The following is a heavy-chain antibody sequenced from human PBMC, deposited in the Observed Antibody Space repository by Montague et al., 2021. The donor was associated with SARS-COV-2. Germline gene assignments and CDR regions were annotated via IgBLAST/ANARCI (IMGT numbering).Heavy chain of an antibody. J-gene: IGHJ4*02. D-gene: IGHD3-10*01. CDR3: ARGTIWFGELLTLWYFDY. V-gene: IGHV4-59*12. Sequence: SETLSLTCTVSGGSISGYFWSWIRQSPGKGLEWIGYIYYSGTTKYNPALKSRVAISLETSKNQFSLKLNSVTAADTAVYYCARGTIWFGELLTLWYFDYWGQGTLVTVSS. CDR2: IYYSGTT. CDR1: GGSISGYF.